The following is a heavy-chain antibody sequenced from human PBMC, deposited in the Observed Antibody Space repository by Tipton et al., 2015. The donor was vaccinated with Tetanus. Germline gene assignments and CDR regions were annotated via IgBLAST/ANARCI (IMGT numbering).Heavy chain of an antibody. V-gene: IGHV4-61*01. CDR3: ARDPYYNGGGYFDY. CDR2: MFYGGSP. Sequence: TLSLTCTVSGGSVSSGSYYWSWIRQRPGKGLEWIGYMFYGGSPKYNPSLKSRVTILVDKSKNQLSLKLRSVTAADTAVYFWARDPYYNGGGYFDYWGQGTLVTVSS. D-gene: IGHD3-10*01. CDR1: GGSVSSGSYY. J-gene: IGHJ4*02.